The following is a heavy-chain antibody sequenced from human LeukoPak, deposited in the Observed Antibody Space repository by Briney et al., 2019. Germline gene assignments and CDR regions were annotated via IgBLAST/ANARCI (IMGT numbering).Heavy chain of an antibody. J-gene: IGHJ4*02. CDR1: GLTFRTSA. CDR2: TVLGSGDT. Sequence: GTSVKVCCKASGLTFRTSAMQWVRQTRGQGLEWIGWTVLGSGDTNYAQSLKERLTITRDMSTTTAYLELSSLRSEDTAMYYCAAGFSNHGYIYWGQGTLVTVSS. CDR3: AAGFSNHGYIY. V-gene: IGHV1-58*02. D-gene: IGHD6-13*01.